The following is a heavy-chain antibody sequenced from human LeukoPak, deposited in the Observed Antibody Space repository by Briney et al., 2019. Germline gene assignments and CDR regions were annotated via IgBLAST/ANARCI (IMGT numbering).Heavy chain of an antibody. Sequence: GESLKISCKGSGYSFTSYWIGWVRQMPGKGLEWMGIIYPGDSDTRYSPSFQGQVTISADKSISTAYLQWSSLKASDTATYYCARQYDILTGTQFDAFDIWGQGTMVTVSS. J-gene: IGHJ3*02. V-gene: IGHV5-51*01. D-gene: IGHD3-9*01. CDR3: ARQYDILTGTQFDAFDI. CDR2: IYPGDSDT. CDR1: GYSFTSYW.